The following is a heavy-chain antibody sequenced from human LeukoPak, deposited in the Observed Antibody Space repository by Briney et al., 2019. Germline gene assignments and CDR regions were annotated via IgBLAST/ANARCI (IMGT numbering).Heavy chain of an antibody. Sequence: PGGSLRLSCAASGFTFSSYAMSWVRQAPGKGLEWVSVIYSGGSTYYADSVKGRFTISRDKSKNTLYLQMNSLRAEDTAVYYCARRGAVADAFDIWGQGTMVTVSS. CDR2: IYSGGST. V-gene: IGHV3-66*01. J-gene: IGHJ3*02. D-gene: IGHD4-23*01. CDR3: ARRGAVADAFDI. CDR1: GFTFSSYA.